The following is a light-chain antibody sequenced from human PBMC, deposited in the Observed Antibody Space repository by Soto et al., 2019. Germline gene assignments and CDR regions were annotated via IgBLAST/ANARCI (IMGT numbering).Light chain of an antibody. J-gene: IGKJ1*01. V-gene: IGKV3-20*01. Sequence: EIVLTQSPGTLSLSPGERSTLSCRAGQSVSKNYLAWDQQKPGQAPRLLIHGASNRATGIPDRFSGSGSGTDFTLTISRLEPEDFAVYYCQQYGTSGTFGQGTKVDIK. CDR1: QSVSKNY. CDR3: QQYGTSGT. CDR2: GAS.